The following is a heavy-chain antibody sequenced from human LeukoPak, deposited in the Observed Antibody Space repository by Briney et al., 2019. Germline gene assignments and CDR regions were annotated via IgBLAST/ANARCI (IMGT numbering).Heavy chain of an antibody. CDR2: ISNRGST. Sequence: PTETLSLTCGLSGASVSSHFWRSIRQTPGMGLEWIGYISNRGSTGYNPSLRSRVTISVDAPKNEVSLNVRSVSAADTAVYYCAKGVSGTYYAFDVWGQGRTV. CDR3: AKGVSGTYYAFDV. V-gene: IGHV4-59*02. CDR1: GASVSSHF. D-gene: IGHD1-26*01. J-gene: IGHJ3*01.